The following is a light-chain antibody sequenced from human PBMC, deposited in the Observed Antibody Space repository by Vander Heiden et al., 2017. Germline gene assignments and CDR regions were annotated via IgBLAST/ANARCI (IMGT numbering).Light chain of an antibody. CDR1: NIGIKS. Sequence: SYVLTQPPPVSGAPGQTARITCGGNNIGIKSVHWYQQRPGQAAALGVDDDGDRPSGIPERFSGSNSGNTATLISSRVEAGDEADYYWQLWASSSDHPHVVFGGGTKLTVL. CDR2: DDG. V-gene: IGLV3-21*02. J-gene: IGLJ2*01. CDR3: QLWASSSDHPHVV.